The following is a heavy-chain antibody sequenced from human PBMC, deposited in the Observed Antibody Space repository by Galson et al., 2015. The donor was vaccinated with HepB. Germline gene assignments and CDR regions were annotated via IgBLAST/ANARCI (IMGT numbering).Heavy chain of an antibody. CDR3: AKERLWFGELLRTMDV. V-gene: IGHV3-30*18. CDR2: ISNDGSNK. Sequence: SLRLSCAAAGFTFSDFGKHWVRQAPGKGLEWVAMISNDGSNKYYSDSVKGRFTVSRDISKNTVYLQMNSVRTEDTAVYYCAKERLWFGELLRTMDVWGKGTTVTVSS. J-gene: IGHJ6*03. CDR1: GFTFSDFG. D-gene: IGHD3-10*01.